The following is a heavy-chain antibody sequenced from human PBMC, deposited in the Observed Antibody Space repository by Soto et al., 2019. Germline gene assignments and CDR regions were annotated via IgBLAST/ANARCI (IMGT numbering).Heavy chain of an antibody. J-gene: IGHJ4*02. V-gene: IGHV4-34*01. CDR1: GGSFSGYY. Sequence: SETLSLTCAVYGGSFSGYYWSWIRQPPGKGLEWIGEINHSGSTNYNPSLKSRVTISVDTSKNQFSLKLSSVTAADTAVYYCARGVPGWGVYYFDYWGQGTLVTVSS. CDR2: INHSGST. CDR3: ARGVPGWGVYYFDY. D-gene: IGHD3-16*01.